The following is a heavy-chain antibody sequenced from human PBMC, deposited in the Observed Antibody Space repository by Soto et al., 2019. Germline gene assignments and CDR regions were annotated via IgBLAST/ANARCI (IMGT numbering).Heavy chain of an antibody. J-gene: IGHJ6*02. D-gene: IGHD3-10*01. CDR3: AAELGFGKLSVV. Sequence: QVQVVQSGVEVRRPGSSVKVSCKASGDTFKNCVISWVRQAPGQGLEGMGGIIPLFGTTDFAQGFQGRLTITTDESTTTAYMELSRLRSEDTATYYCAAELGFGKLSVVWGQGTTVIVSS. CDR1: GDTFKNCV. CDR2: IIPLFGTT. V-gene: IGHV1-69*01.